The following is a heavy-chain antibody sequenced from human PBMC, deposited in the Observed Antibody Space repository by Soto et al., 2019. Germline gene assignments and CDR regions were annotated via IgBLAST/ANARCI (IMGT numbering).Heavy chain of an antibody. CDR3: ARVTDSSGWYWAFDI. V-gene: IGHV3-33*01. D-gene: IGHD6-19*01. CDR1: GFTFSSYG. CDR2: IWYDGSNK. J-gene: IGHJ3*02. Sequence: QVQLVESGGGVVQPGRSLRLCCAASGFTFSSYGMHWVRQAPGKGLEWVAIIWYDGSNKYYADSVKGRFTISRDNSKNTLYLQMNSLRAEDTAVYSCARVTDSSGWYWAFDIWGQGTMVTVSS.